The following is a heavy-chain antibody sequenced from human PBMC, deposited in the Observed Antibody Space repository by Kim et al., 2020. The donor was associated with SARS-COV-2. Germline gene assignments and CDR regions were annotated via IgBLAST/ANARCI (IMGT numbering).Heavy chain of an antibody. D-gene: IGHD5-12*01. Sequence: KSRVTISVDKSKNQFSLKLSSVTAADTAVYYCARQYSGYDYYYYYYMDVWGKGTTVTVSS. V-gene: IGHV4-4*02. CDR3: ARQYSGYDYYYYYYMDV. J-gene: IGHJ6*03.